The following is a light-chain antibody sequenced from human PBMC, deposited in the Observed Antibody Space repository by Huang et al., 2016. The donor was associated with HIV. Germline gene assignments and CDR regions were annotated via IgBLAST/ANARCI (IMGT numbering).Light chain of an antibody. CDR1: QSISIW. Sequence: DIQMTQSPSTLSASVGDRVTITCRASQSISIWLAWYQQKPGKAPNLLIYKASSLKSGVPSRFSGSGSGTEFTLTISSLQPDDFATYYCQQYNSYSYTFGQGTKLEIK. V-gene: IGKV1-5*03. CDR2: KAS. J-gene: IGKJ2*01. CDR3: QQYNSYSYT.